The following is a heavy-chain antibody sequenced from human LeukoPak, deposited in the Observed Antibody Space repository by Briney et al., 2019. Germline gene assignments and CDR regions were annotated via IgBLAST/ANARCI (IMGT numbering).Heavy chain of an antibody. CDR1: GYTFTSYG. Sequence: GASVKVSCKASGYTFTSYGISWVRQAPGQGLEWTGWVSTHNGYTKYAQKFQGRVTTTTDTSTSTAYMELGSLRSDDTAVYYCARGLGIISCCESLNWFDPWGQGTLVSVSS. CDR3: ARGLGIISCCESLNWFDP. V-gene: IGHV1-18*01. D-gene: IGHD3-16*01. J-gene: IGHJ5*02. CDR2: VSTHNGYT.